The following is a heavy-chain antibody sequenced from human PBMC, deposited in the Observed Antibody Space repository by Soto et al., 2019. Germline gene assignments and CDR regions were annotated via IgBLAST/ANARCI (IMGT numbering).Heavy chain of an antibody. CDR3: ARVSIFGVVEAPVDY. CDR2: ISSSSSYI. J-gene: IGHJ4*02. CDR1: GFTFSSYS. V-gene: IGHV3-21*01. Sequence: PGGSLRLSCAASGFTFSSYSINWVRQAPGKGLEWVSSISSSSSYIYYADSVKGRFTISRDNAKNSLYLQMNSLRAEDTAVYYFARVSIFGVVEAPVDYWGQGTLVTVSS. D-gene: IGHD3-3*01.